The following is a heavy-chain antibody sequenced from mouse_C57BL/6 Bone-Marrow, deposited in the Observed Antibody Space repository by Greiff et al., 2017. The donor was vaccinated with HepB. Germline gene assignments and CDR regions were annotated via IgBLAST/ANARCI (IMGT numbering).Heavy chain of an antibody. J-gene: IGHJ3*01. CDR2: ISYDGSN. Sequence: EVQRVESGPGLVKPSQSLSLTCSVTGYSITSGYYWNWIRQFPGNKLEWMGYISYDGSNNYNPSLKNRISITRDTSKNQFFLKLNSVTTEDTATYYCARDYYSNPFAYWGQGTLVTVSA. CDR3: ARDYYSNPFAY. V-gene: IGHV3-6*01. D-gene: IGHD2-5*01. CDR1: GYSITSGYY.